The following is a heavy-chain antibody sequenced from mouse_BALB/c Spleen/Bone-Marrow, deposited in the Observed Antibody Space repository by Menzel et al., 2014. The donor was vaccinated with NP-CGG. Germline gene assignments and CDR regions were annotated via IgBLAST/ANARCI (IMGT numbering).Heavy chain of an antibody. Sequence: EVQLQQSGAELVKPGASVKLSCTASGFHIKDTYMHWVKQRPEQGLEWIVGIDPANGNTKYDPKFQGKAAITADTSSNTAYLQLSSLTSEDTAVYYCAYYRYDEGGFAFWGQGTLVTVSA. CDR2: IDPANGNT. J-gene: IGHJ3*01. CDR1: GFHIKDTY. CDR3: AYYRYDEGGFAF. D-gene: IGHD2-14*01. V-gene: IGHV14-3*02.